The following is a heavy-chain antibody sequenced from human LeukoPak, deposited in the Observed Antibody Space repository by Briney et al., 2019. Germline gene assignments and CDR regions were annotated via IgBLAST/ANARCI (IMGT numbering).Heavy chain of an antibody. Sequence: GGSLRLSCAASGFTFSSYWMHWVRQAPGKGLVWVSRINSDETSTSYADSVKGRFTISRDNARKTLYLQMNSLRAEDTAVYYCATSTYCSGGSCYSRTFQYWGQGTLVTVSS. D-gene: IGHD2-15*01. CDR2: INSDETST. CDR3: ATSTYCSGGSCYSRTFQY. V-gene: IGHV3-74*01. CDR1: GFTFSSYW. J-gene: IGHJ4*02.